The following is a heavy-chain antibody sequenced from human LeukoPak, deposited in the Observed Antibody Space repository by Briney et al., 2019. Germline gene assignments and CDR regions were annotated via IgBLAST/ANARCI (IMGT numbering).Heavy chain of an antibody. CDR1: GGSISSYY. CDR2: IYYSGTT. D-gene: IGHD2-15*01. J-gene: IGHJ4*02. CDR3: ATCSGTTCYD. V-gene: IGHV4-59*01. Sequence: SETLSLTCTVSGGSISSYYWTWIRQPPGKGLEWIGSIYYSGTTNYNPSLKSRVTISVDTSKNQFSLRLRSVTAADTAVYYCATCSGTTCYDWGQGTLVIVSS.